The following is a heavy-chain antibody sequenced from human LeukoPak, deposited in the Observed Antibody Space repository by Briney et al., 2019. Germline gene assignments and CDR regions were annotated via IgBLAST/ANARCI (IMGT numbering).Heavy chain of an antibody. D-gene: IGHD4-17*01. CDR3: ARGGDYKNDY. CDR2: INGAGSRI. V-gene: IGHV3-74*01. CDR1: GFTFSSYW. Sequence: GGSLRLSCAASGFTFSSYWMHWARQPPGKGLVWVSRINGAGSRISYADSVKGRVTISRDNAKNTLYLQMNNLRAEDTAVYYCARGGDYKNDYWGQGTLVTVSS. J-gene: IGHJ4*02.